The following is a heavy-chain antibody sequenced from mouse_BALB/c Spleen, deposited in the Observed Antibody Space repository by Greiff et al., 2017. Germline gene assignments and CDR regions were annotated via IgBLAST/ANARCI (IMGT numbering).Heavy chain of an antibody. CDR1: GYAFTNYL. D-gene: IGHD2-3*01. V-gene: IGHV1-54*01. CDR2: INPGSGGT. Sequence: QVQLKESGAELVRPGTSVKVSCKASGYAFTNYLIEWVKQRPGQGLEWIGVINPGSGGTNYNEKFKGKATLTADKSSSTAYMQLSSLTSDDSAVYFCARKGDGYPYYFDYWGQGTTLTVSS. CDR3: ARKGDGYPYYFDY. J-gene: IGHJ2*01.